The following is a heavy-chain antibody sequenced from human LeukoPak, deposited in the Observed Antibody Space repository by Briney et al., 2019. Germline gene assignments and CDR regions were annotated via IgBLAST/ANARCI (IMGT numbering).Heavy chain of an antibody. CDR1: GFTFSSYA. V-gene: IGHV3-23*01. J-gene: IGHJ5*02. CDR3: AKPSRRGYSYGYAGNNWFDP. D-gene: IGHD5-18*01. Sequence: PGGSLRLSCAASGFTFSSYAMSWVRQTPGKGLGWVSAIMGSGGSTYYADSVKGRFTISRDNSKNTLYLQMNSLRAEDTAVYYCAKPSRRGYSYGYAGNNWFDPWGQGTLVTVSS. CDR2: IMGSGGST.